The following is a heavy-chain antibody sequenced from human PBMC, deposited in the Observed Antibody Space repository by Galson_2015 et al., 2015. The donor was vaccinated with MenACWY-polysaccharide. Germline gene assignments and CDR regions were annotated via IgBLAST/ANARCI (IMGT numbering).Heavy chain of an antibody. Sequence: SLRLSCAASGFTFSSIPMYWVRQAPGKGPEWVSSISGSSNVYYAASVKGRFSISRDNAKNSVFLQMNSLRAEDTAVYYCARDSGIAGADDYWGQGTLVTVSS. CDR3: ARDSGIAGADDY. D-gene: IGHD6-13*01. CDR1: GFTFSSIP. J-gene: IGHJ4*02. V-gene: IGHV3-21*01. CDR2: ISGSSNV.